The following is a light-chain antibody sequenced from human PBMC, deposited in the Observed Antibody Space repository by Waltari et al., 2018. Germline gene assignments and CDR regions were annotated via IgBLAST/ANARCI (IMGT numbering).Light chain of an antibody. CDR2: DVF. CDR1: QSISNF. V-gene: IGKV3-11*01. J-gene: IGKJ4*01. Sequence: DIVLTQSPATLSSSPGEEVTLSCRASQSISNFLAWYQQKPGQAPRLLIYDVFNRATGIPARFSGSGSGTDFTLTISSLEPEDFAIYYCQQRSIWPLTFGGGTRVDIK. CDR3: QQRSIWPLT.